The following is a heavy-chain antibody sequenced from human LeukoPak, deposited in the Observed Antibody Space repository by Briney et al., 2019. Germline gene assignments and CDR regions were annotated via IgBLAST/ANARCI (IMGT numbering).Heavy chain of an antibody. D-gene: IGHD3/OR15-3a*01. J-gene: IGHJ4*02. CDR1: GVSVNSPVYY. Sequence: PSETLSLTCTVSGVSVNSPVYYWGWIRQAPGKGLEWIGTIYYSGSTYYNPSLKSRVTISVDASKNHFSLKLSSVTAADTAVYYCARHDLPLTFDYWGQGSLVTVSS. CDR2: IYYSGST. CDR3: ARHDLPLTFDY. V-gene: IGHV4-39*01.